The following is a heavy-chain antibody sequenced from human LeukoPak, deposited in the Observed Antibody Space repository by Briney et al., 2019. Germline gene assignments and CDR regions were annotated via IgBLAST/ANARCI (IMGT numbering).Heavy chain of an antibody. J-gene: IGHJ4*02. Sequence: WETLSLTCTLSRGSIPSSSYYSGWIRQPPGKGLEWIRRIYDSGSTYYNPSVKSRVTIAVDTSKNQFSLKLRCVTAADTAVYYCARHETIFGVVIMIDYWGQGTLVTVSS. V-gene: IGHV4-39*01. CDR3: ARHETIFGVVIMIDY. CDR2: IYDSGST. D-gene: IGHD3-3*01. CDR1: RGSIPSSSYY.